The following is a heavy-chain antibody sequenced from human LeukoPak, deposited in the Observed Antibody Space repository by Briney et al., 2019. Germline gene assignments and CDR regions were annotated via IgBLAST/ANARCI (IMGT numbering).Heavy chain of an antibody. J-gene: IGHJ4*02. CDR1: GGSISSSSYY. Sequence: PSETLSLTCTVSGGSISSSSYYWGWIRQPPGKGLEWIGSIYYSGSTYYNPSLKSRVTISVDTSKNQISLKLSSVTAADTAVYYCARRPREYYFDYWGQGTLVTVSS. D-gene: IGHD3-10*01. CDR2: IYYSGST. V-gene: IGHV4-39*01. CDR3: ARRPREYYFDY.